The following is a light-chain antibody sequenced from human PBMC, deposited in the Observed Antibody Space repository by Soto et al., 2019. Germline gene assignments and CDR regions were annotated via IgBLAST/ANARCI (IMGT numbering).Light chain of an antibody. CDR1: QSLNSK. Sequence: EIVMTQSPATLSVSPGERVTLSCRASQSLNSKLAWYQRKPGQAPRLLMYGTSTRATGIPARFSGSGSGTEFTLTISSLQSEDFAVYNCQQYNNWPPAFGQGTRLEIK. J-gene: IGKJ2*01. CDR3: QQYNNWPPA. V-gene: IGKV3-15*01. CDR2: GTS.